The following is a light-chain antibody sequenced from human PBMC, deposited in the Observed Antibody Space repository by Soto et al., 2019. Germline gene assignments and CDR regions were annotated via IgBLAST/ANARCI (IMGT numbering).Light chain of an antibody. CDR2: GVH. J-gene: IGLJ2*01. Sequence: QSALTQPRSVSGSPGQSVTISCTGTSSDVGGYNYVSWYQQPPGKAPKLMIYGVHKRPSGVPDHFSGSKSGNTASLTISGLQAEDEADYYCCSYAGTYTGVFGGGTKLTVL. CDR3: CSYAGTYTGV. CDR1: SSDVGGYNY. V-gene: IGLV2-11*01.